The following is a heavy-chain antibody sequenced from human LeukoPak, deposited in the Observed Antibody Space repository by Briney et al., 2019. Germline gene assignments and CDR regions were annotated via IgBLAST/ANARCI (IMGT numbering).Heavy chain of an antibody. D-gene: IGHD3-10*01. J-gene: IGHJ4*02. Sequence: GRSLRLSCAASGFTFDDYDMSWVRQAPGKGLEWVYGINWNGGSKGYADSVRGRFTISRDSAKNSLYLQMNSLRAEDTALYYCATGYGSGSYYNELDYWGQGTLVTVSS. V-gene: IGHV3-20*04. CDR3: ATGYGSGSYYNELDY. CDR2: INWNGGSK. CDR1: GFTFDDYD.